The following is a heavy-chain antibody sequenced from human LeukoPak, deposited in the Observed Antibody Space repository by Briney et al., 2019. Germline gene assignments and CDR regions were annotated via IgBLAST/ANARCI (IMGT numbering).Heavy chain of an antibody. Sequence: GGSLRLSCAASGFTISYNYMSWASQAPGKGLQWVSVIYSNTSAYYADSVKGRFTISRHNSKNTLYLQMTSLRAEDTAVYYCARDRQVDSSSSVPKPVRDSWGQGTLVTVSS. CDR2: IYSNTSA. CDR1: GFTISYNY. V-gene: IGHV3-53*04. J-gene: IGHJ5*02. D-gene: IGHD6-6*01. CDR3: ARDRQVDSSSSVPKPVRDS.